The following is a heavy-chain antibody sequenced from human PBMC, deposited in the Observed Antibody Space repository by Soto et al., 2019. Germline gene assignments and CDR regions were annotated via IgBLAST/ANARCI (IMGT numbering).Heavy chain of an antibody. CDR2: IYHSGGT. Sequence: TLSLTCAVSGGSISSGGSSWSWLRQPPGKGLEWIGYIYHSGGTYYNPSLKSRVTISVDRSKNQFSLKLSSVTAADTAVYYCARGLGSSRFNWFDPWGQGTLVTVSS. CDR1: GGSISSGGSS. J-gene: IGHJ5*02. V-gene: IGHV4-30-2*01. D-gene: IGHD6-6*01. CDR3: ARGLGSSRFNWFDP.